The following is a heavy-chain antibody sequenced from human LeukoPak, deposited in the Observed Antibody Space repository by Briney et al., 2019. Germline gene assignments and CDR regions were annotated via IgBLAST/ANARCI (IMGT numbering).Heavy chain of an antibody. CDR1: GYTFTGYY. CDR2: INPNSGGT. D-gene: IGHD3-16*02. V-gene: IGHV1-2*02. Sequence: ASVKVSCKASGYTFTGYYMHWVRQAPGQGLEWMGWINPNSGGTNYAQKFQGRVTMTRDTSISTAYMELSRLRSDDTAVYYCARDIYDHVWGSYRYSGALDYWGQGTLVTVSS. CDR3: ARDIYDHVWGSYRYSGALDY. J-gene: IGHJ4*02.